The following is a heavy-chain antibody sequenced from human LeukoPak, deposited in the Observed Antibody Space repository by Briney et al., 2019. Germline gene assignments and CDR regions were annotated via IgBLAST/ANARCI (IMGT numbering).Heavy chain of an antibody. Sequence: PGGSLRLSCAASGFTFSSYSMNWVRQAPGKGLEWVSYISSSSTIYYADSVKGRSTISRDNAKNSLYLQMNSLRAEDTAVYYCARDQNEADIVVVVAASHAFDIWGQGTMVTVSS. D-gene: IGHD2-15*01. CDR1: GFTFSSYS. CDR3: ARDQNEADIVVVVAASHAFDI. V-gene: IGHV3-48*01. J-gene: IGHJ3*02. CDR2: ISSSSTI.